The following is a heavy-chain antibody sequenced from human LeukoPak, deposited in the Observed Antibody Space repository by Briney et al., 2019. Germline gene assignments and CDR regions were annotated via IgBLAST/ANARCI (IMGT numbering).Heavy chain of an antibody. V-gene: IGHV1-2*02. CDR2: INPNSGGT. Sequence: ASVKVSCKASGYTFTGYYMHWVRQAPGRGLEWMGWINPNSGGTNYAQKFQGRVTMTRDTSISTAYMELSRLRSDDTAVYYCARGLDRVTMTFDPWGQGTLVTVSS. CDR3: ARGLDRVTMTFDP. D-gene: IGHD5-24*01. J-gene: IGHJ5*02. CDR1: GYTFTGYY.